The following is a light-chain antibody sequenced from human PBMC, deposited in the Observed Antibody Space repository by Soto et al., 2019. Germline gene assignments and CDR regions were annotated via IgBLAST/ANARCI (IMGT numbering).Light chain of an antibody. V-gene: IGLV7-43*01. CDR2: SIS. CDR3: LFYYGGAWV. Sequence: QAVATQEPSLTVSPGGTVTLTCASSAGAVTSGYYPNWFQQKPGQAPRALIYSISNKHSWTPARFSGSLLGDKAALTLSRVQFEDEAHYYCLFYYGGAWVFGGGTKLTVL. J-gene: IGLJ3*02. CDR1: AGAVTSGYY.